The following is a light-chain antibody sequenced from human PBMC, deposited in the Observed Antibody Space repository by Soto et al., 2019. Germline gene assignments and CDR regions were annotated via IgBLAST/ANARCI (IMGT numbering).Light chain of an antibody. V-gene: IGLV1-51*01. Sequence: QSVLTQPPSVSAAPGQRVTISCSGSSSNIGNQYVSWYQQLPGTAPKLLIYDNDKRPSGIPDRFSGSKSGTSATLGITGLQTGDEADYYCGTWDSSLSVRIFCGGTKLTVL. CDR2: DND. J-gene: IGLJ2*01. CDR1: SSNIGNQY. CDR3: GTWDSSLSVRI.